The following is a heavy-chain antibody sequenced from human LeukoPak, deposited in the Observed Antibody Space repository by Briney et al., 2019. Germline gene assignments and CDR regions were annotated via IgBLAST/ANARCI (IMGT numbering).Heavy chain of an antibody. D-gene: IGHD3-22*01. CDR3: ARDTSGYRRGSFDY. Sequence: SETLSLTCTVSGGSINSYYWSWIRQPPGKGLEWIGYIYYSGSTNYNHSLKSRVTISLDTSNNQFSLKLSSVTAADTAVYYCARDTSGYRRGSFDYWGQGTLVTVSS. J-gene: IGHJ4*02. CDR2: IYYSGST. V-gene: IGHV4-59*01. CDR1: GGSINSYY.